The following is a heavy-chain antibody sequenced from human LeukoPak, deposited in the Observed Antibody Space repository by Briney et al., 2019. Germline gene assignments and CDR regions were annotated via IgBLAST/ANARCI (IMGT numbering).Heavy chain of an antibody. CDR3: VRRRSIGYDYALDY. V-gene: IGHV5-51*01. CDR1: GYSFISYW. CDR2: IYPGDSDT. J-gene: IGHJ4*02. Sequence: PGESLKISCKGSGYSFISYWIGWVRQMPGKGLEGMGIIYPGDSDTRYSPSFQGQVTISADKSVSTAYLQRSSLKASDSAMYYCVRRRSIGYDYALDYWGQGTLVTVSS. D-gene: IGHD3-22*01.